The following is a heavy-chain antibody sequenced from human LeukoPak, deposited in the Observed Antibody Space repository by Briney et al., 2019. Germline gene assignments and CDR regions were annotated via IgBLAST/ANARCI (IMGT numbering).Heavy chain of an antibody. J-gene: IGHJ3*02. CDR3: TRDGI. CDR1: GFASSDSK. Sequence: PGGSLRLSCSASGFASSDSKLNWVRQAPGKGLEWVSCISSSGGTIYYADSVRGRFTISRGNAKNSLYLQMNSLRDEDTAVYYCTRDGIWGQGTMVTVSS. CDR2: ISSSGGTI. V-gene: IGHV3-48*02.